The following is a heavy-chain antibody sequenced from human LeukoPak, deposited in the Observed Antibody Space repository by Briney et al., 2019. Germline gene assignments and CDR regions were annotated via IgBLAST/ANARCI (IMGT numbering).Heavy chain of an antibody. Sequence: ASVKVSCKASGYTFADYYMHWVRQAPGQGLEWMAWINPNSGVTKYAQKFQGRVTMTGDTSINTAYMELSRLTSEDTAVFYCARSPTWSRLLLGPHNWFDSWGEGTLVTVSS. CDR2: INPNSGVT. V-gene: IGHV1-2*02. D-gene: IGHD2/OR15-2a*01. CDR1: GYTFADYY. CDR3: ARSPTWSRLLLGPHNWFDS. J-gene: IGHJ5*01.